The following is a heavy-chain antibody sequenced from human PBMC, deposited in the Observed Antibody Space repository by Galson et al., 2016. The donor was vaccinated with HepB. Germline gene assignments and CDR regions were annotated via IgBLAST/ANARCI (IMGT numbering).Heavy chain of an antibody. CDR2: ISWNSGSX. D-gene: IGHD1-26*01. Sequence: SLRLXXAASGLIFKDYAMHXVRQAPGKGLXWXSSISWNSGSXGYADSVXXRFTISRDNAKNSLYLQINSLRAEDTAFYYCAQDKASMSVGATNFQHWGQGTLVXXSS. V-gene: IGHV3-9*01. J-gene: IGHJ1*01. CDR3: AQDKASMSVGATNFQH. CDR1: GLIFKDYA.